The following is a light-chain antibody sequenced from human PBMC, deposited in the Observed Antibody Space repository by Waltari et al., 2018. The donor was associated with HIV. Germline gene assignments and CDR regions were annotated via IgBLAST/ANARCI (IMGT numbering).Light chain of an antibody. CDR1: RRDVGNDDL. J-gene: IGLJ1*01. CDR3: CSYAGGSAFYV. V-gene: IGLV2-23*02. CDR2: EVS. Sequence: QSDLTQPASVSGPPEQPSTLSCTGTRRDVGNDDLVYWYQHLPVKAPKLMIYEVSKRPSGVSNRFSGSKSGNTASLTISGLQAEDEGDYYCCSYAGGSAFYVFGTGTKVTVL.